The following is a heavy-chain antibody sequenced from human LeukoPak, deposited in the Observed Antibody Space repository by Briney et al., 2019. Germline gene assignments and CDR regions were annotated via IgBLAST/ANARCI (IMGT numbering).Heavy chain of an antibody. V-gene: IGHV3-30*04. J-gene: IGHJ4*02. CDR2: ISYDGSNK. CDR1: GFTFSSYA. CDR3: ARDRDY. Sequence: PGGSLRLSCAASGFTFSSYAMSWVRQAPGKGLEWVAVISYDGSNKYYADSVKGRFTISRDNSKNTLYLQMNSLRAEDTAVYYCARDRDYWGQGTLVTVSS.